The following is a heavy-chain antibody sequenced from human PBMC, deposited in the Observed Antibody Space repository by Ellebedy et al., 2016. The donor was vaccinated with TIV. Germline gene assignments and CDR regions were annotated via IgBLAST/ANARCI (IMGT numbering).Heavy chain of an antibody. CDR2: IHHGWST. D-gene: IGHD1-26*01. V-gene: IGHV4-4*02. CDR3: ARVPNEPYSDKYWVFDY. CDR1: GGSTSSSSW. Sequence: SETLSLTCAVSGGSTSSSSWWSWVRQPPGKGLEWIGEIHHGWSTTFNPSLTLRLTISVDKSKNQFSMSLSSVTAADTAVYYCARVPNEPYSDKYWVFDYWGQGTPVTVSS. J-gene: IGHJ4*02.